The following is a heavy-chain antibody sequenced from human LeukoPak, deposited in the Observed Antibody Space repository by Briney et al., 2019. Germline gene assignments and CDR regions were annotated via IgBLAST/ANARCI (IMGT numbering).Heavy chain of an antibody. D-gene: IGHD3-9*01. CDR2: IKEDGSEE. V-gene: IGHV3-7*01. Sequence: GGSLRLSCVASGFSFRSYAMNWVRQAPGKGLEWVANIKEDGSEEYYVDSVKGRFTISRDNAKKSLYLQMDSLRAEDTAVYYCATHGYSELRYFDWSTNEWGQGTLVTVSS. CDR3: ATHGYSELRYFDWSTNE. CDR1: GFSFRSYA. J-gene: IGHJ4*02.